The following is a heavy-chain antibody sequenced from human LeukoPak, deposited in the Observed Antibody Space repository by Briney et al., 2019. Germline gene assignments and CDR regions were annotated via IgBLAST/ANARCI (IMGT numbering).Heavy chain of an antibody. D-gene: IGHD1-26*01. CDR3: AKVGATWPYYYYGMDV. V-gene: IGHV3-30*18. CDR1: GFTFSSYG. CDR2: ISYDGSNK. J-gene: IGHJ6*02. Sequence: GGSLRLSCAASGFTFSSYGMRWVRQAPGKGLEWVAVISYDGSNKYYADSVKGRFTISRDNSKNTLYLQMNSLRAEDTAVYYCAKVGATWPYYYYGMDVWGQGTTVTVSS.